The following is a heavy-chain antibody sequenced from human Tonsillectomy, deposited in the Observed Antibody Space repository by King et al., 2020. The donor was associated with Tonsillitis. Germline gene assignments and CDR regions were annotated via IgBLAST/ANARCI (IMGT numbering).Heavy chain of an antibody. V-gene: IGHV4-31*03. J-gene: IGHJ3*02. CDR1: GGSISSGGYY. CDR3: ARDHWYYDSSGYDAFDI. Sequence: VQLQESGPGLVKPSQTLSLTCTVSGGSISSGGYYWSWIRQHPGKGLEWIGYIYYSGSTYYNPSLKSRVTISVDTSKNQFSLKLSSLTAADTAVYYCARDHWYYDSSGYDAFDIWGQGTMVTVSS. CDR2: IYYSGST. D-gene: IGHD3-22*01.